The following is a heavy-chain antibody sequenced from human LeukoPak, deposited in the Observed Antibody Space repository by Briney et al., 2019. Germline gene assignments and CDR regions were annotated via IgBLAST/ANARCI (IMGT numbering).Heavy chain of an antibody. J-gene: IGHJ3*01. CDR1: GIAFKNYA. CDR3: GRDPNGDYVCAFDF. D-gene: IGHD4-17*01. Sequence: PGGFLRLSCVASGIAFKNYAMTWVRQAPGKGLEWVSSITGSGYTRNAESVKGRFTISRDNSVDTLHLQMSSLSAEDTAIYYCGRDPNGDYVCAFDFWGQGTMVTVSS. CDR2: ITGSGYT. V-gene: IGHV3-23*01.